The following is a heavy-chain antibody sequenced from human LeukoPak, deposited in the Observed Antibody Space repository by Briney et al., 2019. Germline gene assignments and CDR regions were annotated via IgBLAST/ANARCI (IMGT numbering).Heavy chain of an antibody. V-gene: IGHV4-38-2*01. CDR1: GYSISSGYY. CDR3: ASHPPRDIVVVPAAIPY. D-gene: IGHD2-2*02. Sequence: PSETLSLTCAVSGYSISSGYYWGWIRQPPGKGLEWIGSIYHSGSTYYNPSLKSRVTISVDTSKNQFSLKLSSVTAADTAVYCCASHPPRDIVVVPAAIPYWGQGTLVTVSS. J-gene: IGHJ4*02. CDR2: IYHSGST.